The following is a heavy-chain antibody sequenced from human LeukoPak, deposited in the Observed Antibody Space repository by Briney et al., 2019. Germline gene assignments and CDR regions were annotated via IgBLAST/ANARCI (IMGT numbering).Heavy chain of an antibody. V-gene: IGHV4-31*03. CDR3: ARLALQDYFYDY. D-gene: IGHD2/OR15-2a*01. Sequence: SETLSLTCTVSGGSISSGGYYWRWIRQHPGKGLEWLGYIYYSGSTYYNPSLKSRVTISVDTSKNQFSLKLSSVTAADTAVYYCARLALQDYFYDYWGQGTLVTVSS. CDR2: IYYSGST. J-gene: IGHJ4*02. CDR1: GGSISSGGYY.